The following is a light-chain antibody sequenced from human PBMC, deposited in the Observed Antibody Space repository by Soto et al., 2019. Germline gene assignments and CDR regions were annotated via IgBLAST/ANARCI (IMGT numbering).Light chain of an antibody. V-gene: IGKV1-33*01. J-gene: IGKJ4*01. CDR2: DAS. CDR1: QDISNY. CDR3: QQYDTLPLT. Sequence: DIQMTQSPSFLSASVGDRVIITCQASQDISNYLNSYQQKPGKAPKLLIYDASNLETGVPSRFSGSGSGTDFTFTISILQPEDIATYYCQQYDTLPLTFGGGTKEEIK.